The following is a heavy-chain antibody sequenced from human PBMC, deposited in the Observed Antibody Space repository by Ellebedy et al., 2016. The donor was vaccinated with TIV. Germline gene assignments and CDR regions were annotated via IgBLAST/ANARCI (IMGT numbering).Heavy chain of an antibody. J-gene: IGHJ4*02. CDR3: ARDFPAAGTFGY. CDR1: GGSFSGYY. Sequence: SETLSLTCAVYGGSFSGYYWSWIRQPPGKGLEWIGEINHSGSTNYNPSLKSRVTISVDTSKNQFSLKLSSVTAADTAVYYCARDFPAAGTFGYWGQGTLVTVSS. D-gene: IGHD1-1*01. V-gene: IGHV4-34*01. CDR2: INHSGST.